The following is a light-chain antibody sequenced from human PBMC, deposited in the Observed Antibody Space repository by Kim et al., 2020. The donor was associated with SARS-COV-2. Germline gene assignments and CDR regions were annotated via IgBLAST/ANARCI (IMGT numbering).Light chain of an antibody. CDR1: RSNIGSDYV. J-gene: IGLJ3*02. CDR3: QSYDYNLRGAV. V-gene: IGLV1-40*01. CDR2: SND. Sequence: RVTISCYGTRSNIGSDYVVHWYHQLPGAAPKVVIYSNDKRPSGVPDRFSGSQSGPSASLAITGLQPDDEGYYYCQSYDYNLRGAVFGGGTQLTVL.